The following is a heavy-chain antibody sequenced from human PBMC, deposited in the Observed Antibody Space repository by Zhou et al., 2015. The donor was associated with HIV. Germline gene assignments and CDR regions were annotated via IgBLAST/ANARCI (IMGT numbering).Heavy chain of an antibody. D-gene: IGHD7-27*01. V-gene: IGHV1-69*01. J-gene: IGHJ2*01. Sequence: QVQLVQSGAEVKEPGSSVKVSCMASGGTFRNYAISWVRQAPGQGLEWMGGFIPMFGTAQTAQRFQGRVTLTADESSITSYMELSRLRYDDTAAYYCAREGWGSWYFDLWGRGTLVSVSS. CDR2: FIPMFGTA. CDR1: GGTFRNYA. CDR3: AREGWGSWYFDL.